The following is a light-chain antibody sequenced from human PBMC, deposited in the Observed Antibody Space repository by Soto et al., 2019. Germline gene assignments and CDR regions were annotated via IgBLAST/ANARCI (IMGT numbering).Light chain of an antibody. CDR2: DVS. Sequence: QPASVSGSPGQSITISCTGTSSDVGGYNYVSWYQQHPGKAPKLMIYDVSNRPSGVSNRFSGSKSGNTASLTISGLQAEDEADYYCSSYTSSSRVFGTGTQLTVL. V-gene: IGLV2-14*01. CDR1: SSDVGGYNY. J-gene: IGLJ1*01. CDR3: SSYTSSSRV.